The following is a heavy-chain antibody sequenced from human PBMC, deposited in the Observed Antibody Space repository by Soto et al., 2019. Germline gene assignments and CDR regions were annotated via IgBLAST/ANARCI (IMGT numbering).Heavy chain of an antibody. CDR3: ARAGSENIVVVVAEDYYYGMDV. J-gene: IGHJ6*02. Sequence: ASVKVSCKASGYTFTSYDINWVRQATGQGLEWMGWMNPNSGNTGYAQKFQGRVTMTRNTSISTAYMELSSLRSEDTAVYYCARAGSENIVVVVAEDYYYGMDVWGQVTTVTVSS. CDR2: MNPNSGNT. V-gene: IGHV1-8*01. CDR1: GYTFTSYD. D-gene: IGHD2-15*01.